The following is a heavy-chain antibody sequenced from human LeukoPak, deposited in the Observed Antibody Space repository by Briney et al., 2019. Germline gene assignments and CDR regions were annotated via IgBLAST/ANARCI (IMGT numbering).Heavy chain of an antibody. Sequence: EASVKVSCKASGGTFSSYAISWVRQAPGQGLEWMGIINPSGGSTSYAQKFQGRVTMTRDMSTSTVYMELSSLRSEDTAVYYCARWGRNYDSSGYYESGWGHDAFDIWGQGTMVTVSS. J-gene: IGHJ3*02. V-gene: IGHV1-46*01. CDR3: ARWGRNYDSSGYYESGWGHDAFDI. CDR2: INPSGGST. D-gene: IGHD3-22*01. CDR1: GGTFSSYA.